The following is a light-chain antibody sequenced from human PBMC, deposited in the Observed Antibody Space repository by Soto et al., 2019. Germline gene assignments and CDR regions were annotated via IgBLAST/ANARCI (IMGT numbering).Light chain of an antibody. CDR2: DVS. CDR1: QSVSSY. CDR3: QQRSNWPST. J-gene: IGKJ4*01. V-gene: IGKV3-11*01. Sequence: EMVMTQSPATLSLSPGERATLSCRASQSVSSYLAWYQQTPGQAPRLLIYDVSNRAPGIPVRFSASGSGTDFTLTISSLEPEDFAVYYCQQRSNWPSTFGGGTKVEIK.